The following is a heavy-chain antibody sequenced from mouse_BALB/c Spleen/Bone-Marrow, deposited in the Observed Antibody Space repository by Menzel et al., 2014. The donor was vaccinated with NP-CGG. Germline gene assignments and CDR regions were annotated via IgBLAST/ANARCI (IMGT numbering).Heavy chain of an antibody. Sequence: VQLQQSGPELVKPGASVKMSCKASGYTFTSYVMHWVKQKPGQGLEWIGYINPYNDGTKYNEKFKGKATLTSDKSSSTAYMQLNSLTSEDSAVYYCARDYGSSYVAYWGQGTLVTVSA. J-gene: IGHJ3*01. CDR2: INPYNDGT. CDR1: GYTFTSYV. V-gene: IGHV1-14*01. CDR3: ARDYGSSYVAY. D-gene: IGHD1-1*01.